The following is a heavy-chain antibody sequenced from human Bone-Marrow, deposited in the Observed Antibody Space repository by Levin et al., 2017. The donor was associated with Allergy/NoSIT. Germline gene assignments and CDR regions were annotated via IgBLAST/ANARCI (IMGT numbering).Heavy chain of an antibody. V-gene: IGHV3-21*01. CDR2: ISSSSSYI. D-gene: IGHD2-15*01. Sequence: KAGGSLRLSCAASGFTFSSYSMNWVRQAPGKGLEWVSSISSSSSYIYYADSVKGRFIISRDNAKKSLYLQMNSLRAEDAAVYYCVREYCSSGSCSPPYWGQGTLVIVSS. CDR1: GFTFSSYS. CDR3: VREYCSSGSCSPPY. J-gene: IGHJ4*02.